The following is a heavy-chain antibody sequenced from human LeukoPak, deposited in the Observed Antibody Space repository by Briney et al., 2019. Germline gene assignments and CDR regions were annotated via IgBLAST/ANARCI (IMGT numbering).Heavy chain of an antibody. D-gene: IGHD2-15*01. CDR1: GYSFTTYW. CDR2: IYPDDSDT. CDR3: ARRGYCSGGSCFWYFDL. V-gene: IGHV5-51*01. J-gene: IGHJ2*01. Sequence: GESLKISCKSSGYSFTTYWIGWVRQMPGKGLEWMGIIYPDDSDTKYSPSFQGQVTISADKSISTAYLQWSSLKASDTAMYYCARRGYCSGGSCFWYFDLWGRGTLVTVSS.